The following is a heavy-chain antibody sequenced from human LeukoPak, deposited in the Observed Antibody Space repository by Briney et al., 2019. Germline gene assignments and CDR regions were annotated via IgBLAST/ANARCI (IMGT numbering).Heavy chain of an antibody. Sequence: SETLSLTCAVSGGSISSGGYSWSWIRQPPGKGLEWIGYIYHSGSTNYNPSLKSRVTISVDTSKNQFSLKLSSVTAADTAVYYRAREPHGYCSGGSCHTGRFDPWGQGTLVTVSS. CDR2: IYHSGST. CDR1: GGSISSGGYS. J-gene: IGHJ5*02. V-gene: IGHV4-30-2*01. CDR3: AREPHGYCSGGSCHTGRFDP. D-gene: IGHD2-15*01.